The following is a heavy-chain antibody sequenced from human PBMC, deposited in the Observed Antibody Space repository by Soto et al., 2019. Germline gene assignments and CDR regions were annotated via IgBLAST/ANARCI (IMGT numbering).Heavy chain of an antibody. CDR2: INSAGSSI. CDR3: ARGGPDVWFGASGCDS. CDR1: GFTFSSSW. D-gene: IGHD3-16*01. Sequence: EVQLVESGGDLVQPGGSLRLSCVASGFTFSSSWMHWVRQAPGKELVWVSRINSAGSSISYADSVKGRFTISRDNAKNTLYQKMNGLGVEDTGVYYGARGGPDVWFGASGCDSWGQGTSFPVSS. J-gene: IGHJ4*02. V-gene: IGHV3-74*01.